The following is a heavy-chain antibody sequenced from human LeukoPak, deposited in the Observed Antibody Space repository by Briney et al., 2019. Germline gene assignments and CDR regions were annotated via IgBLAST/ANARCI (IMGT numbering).Heavy chain of an antibody. CDR3: ARADYYDSSGYYDY. V-gene: IGHV4-34*01. CDR1: GGSFSGYY. CDR2: INHSGST. D-gene: IGHD3-22*01. J-gene: IGHJ4*02. Sequence: SETLSLTCAVYGGSFSGYYWSWIRQPPGKGLEWIGEINHSGSTNYNPSLKSRVTISVDTSKNQFSLKLSSVTAADTAVYYCARADYYDSSGYYDYWGQGTLVTVSS.